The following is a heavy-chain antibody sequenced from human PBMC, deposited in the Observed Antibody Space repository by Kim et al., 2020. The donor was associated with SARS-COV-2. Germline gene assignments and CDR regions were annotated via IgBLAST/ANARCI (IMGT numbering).Heavy chain of an antibody. Sequence: GGSLRLSCAASGFTFSSFAMSWVRQAPGKGLKWVSAISGSGGGTYYADSVRGRFTISRDNSKKTLYLQMTSLRAEDTAVYYCAKSDDILSDYDYYYYGMDVWGQGTTVTVSS. D-gene: IGHD3-9*01. CDR1: GFTFSSFA. V-gene: IGHV3-23*01. CDR2: ISGSGGGT. CDR3: AKSDDILSDYDYYYYGMDV. J-gene: IGHJ6*02.